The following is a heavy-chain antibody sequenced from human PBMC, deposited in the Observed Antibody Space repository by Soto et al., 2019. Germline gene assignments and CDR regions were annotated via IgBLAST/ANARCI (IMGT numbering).Heavy chain of an antibody. V-gene: IGHV3-66*01. CDR3: AGSGYYPNYFDY. Sequence: GASLKISCAASGVTVSSNYMSWVRQAPGRGLEWVSVIYSGGSTYYADSVKGRFTISRDNSKNTLYLQMNSLRAEDTAVYYCAGSGYYPNYFDYLGQGTLVTVSS. D-gene: IGHD3-22*01. CDR1: GVTVSSNY. J-gene: IGHJ4*02. CDR2: IYSGGST.